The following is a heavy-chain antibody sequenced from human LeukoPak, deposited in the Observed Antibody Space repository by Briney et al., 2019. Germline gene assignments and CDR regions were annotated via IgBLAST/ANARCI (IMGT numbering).Heavy chain of an antibody. D-gene: IGHD2-15*01. Sequence: GGTLRLSCAASGFTFSSHGMNWVRQAPGKGLEWVSGISPSGGITYYTDSVKGRFTISRDNSKNTVSLQMNSLRAEDTAVYYCVRIDGGYWGQGTLVTVSS. CDR1: GFTFSSHG. J-gene: IGHJ4*02. CDR3: VRIDGGY. V-gene: IGHV3-23*01. CDR2: ISPSGGIT.